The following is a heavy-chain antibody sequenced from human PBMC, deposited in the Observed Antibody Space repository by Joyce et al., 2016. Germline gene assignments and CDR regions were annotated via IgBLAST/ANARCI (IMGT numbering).Heavy chain of an antibody. CDR1: GYTFTSYG. D-gene: IGHD3-22*01. CDR3: ARGPHITMIVVVIDAFDI. CDR2: ISAYNGNT. Sequence: QVQLVQSGAEVKKPGASVKVSCKASGYTFTSYGITWVRQAPGQGLEWIGWISAYNGNTNYAQKIQGTVTMTTDTSTSAVYMELRSLTSDDTAVYYCARGPHITMIVVVIDAFDIWGQGTMVTVSS. J-gene: IGHJ3*02. V-gene: IGHV1-18*01.